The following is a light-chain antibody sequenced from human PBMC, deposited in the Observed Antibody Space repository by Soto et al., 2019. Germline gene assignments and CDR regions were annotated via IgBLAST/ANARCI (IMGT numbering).Light chain of an antibody. Sequence: QSVLTQPPSASGTPGQRVTISCSGSRSNIGSNTVNWYHQLPGTAPKLLIYSVNQRPSGVPDRFSGSKSGTSASLAISGLQSEDEADYYCATWDDTLNGPVFGGGTQLTVL. CDR2: SVN. CDR3: ATWDDTLNGPV. J-gene: IGLJ3*02. CDR1: RSNIGSNT. V-gene: IGLV1-44*01.